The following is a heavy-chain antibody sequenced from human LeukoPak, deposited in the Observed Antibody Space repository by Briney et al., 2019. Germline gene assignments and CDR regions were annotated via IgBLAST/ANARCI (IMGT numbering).Heavy chain of an antibody. D-gene: IGHD3-10*01. CDR3: ARHSDVIGAI. J-gene: IGHJ4*02. V-gene: IGHV5-51*01. CDR1: GYTLTHQW. Sequence: GESLKISCKASGYTLTHQWSGWVRQKSGSGLEWMGIIYPRDSDTRYSPSFQGHVSISADTSINTAYLEWSRLEASDTAIYYCARHSDVIGAIWGQGTLVTVSS. CDR2: IYPRDSDT.